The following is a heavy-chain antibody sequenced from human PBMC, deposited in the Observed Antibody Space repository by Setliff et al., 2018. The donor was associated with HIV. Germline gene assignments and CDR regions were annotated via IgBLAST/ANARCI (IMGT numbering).Heavy chain of an antibody. Sequence: SETLSLTCTVSGSSISSDSWSWIRQSPGKGLEWIGFILNREITNYNPSLQSRVSISMDTSKNQFSLKLHSVTAADTAIYHCAKGGASSHWLGPWGQGTLVTVSS. CDR1: GSSISSDS. CDR2: ILNREIT. J-gene: IGHJ5*02. D-gene: IGHD3-16*01. CDR3: AKGGASSHWLGP. V-gene: IGHV4-59*01.